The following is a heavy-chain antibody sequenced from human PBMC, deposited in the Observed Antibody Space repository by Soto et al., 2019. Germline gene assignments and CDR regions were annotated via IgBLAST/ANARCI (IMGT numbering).Heavy chain of an antibody. CDR1: GFTFSNAW. CDR2: IKSKTDGAPT. J-gene: IGHJ4*02. D-gene: IGHD1-26*01. CDR3: TPGVARGATIPGGY. V-gene: IGHV3-15*01. Sequence: EVQLVESGGGLVKPGGSLRLSCAASGFTFSNAWMSWVRQAPGKGLEWVGRIKSKTDGAPTDYASPVQGRFTISRDDSKHTPYLPMNRLKTEEASVYYSTPGVARGATIPGGYWGQGNLVTASS.